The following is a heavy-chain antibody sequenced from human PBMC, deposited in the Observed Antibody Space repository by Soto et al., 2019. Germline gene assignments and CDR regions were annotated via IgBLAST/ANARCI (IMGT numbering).Heavy chain of an antibody. D-gene: IGHD3-3*01. Sequence: GGSLRLSCAAPGFTFSSYSMNWVRQAPGKGLEWVSYISSSSSTIYYADSVKGRFTISRDNAKNSLYLQMNSLRDEDTAVYYCARESRFLEWLSLNWFDPWGQGT. CDR2: ISSSSSTI. V-gene: IGHV3-48*02. CDR1: GFTFSSYS. J-gene: IGHJ5*02. CDR3: ARESRFLEWLSLNWFDP.